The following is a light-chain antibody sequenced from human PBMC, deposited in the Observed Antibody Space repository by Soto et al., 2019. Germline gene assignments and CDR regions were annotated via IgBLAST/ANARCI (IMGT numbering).Light chain of an antibody. CDR2: STD. J-gene: IGLJ1*01. CDR3: AAWDDGRNDLYV. V-gene: IGLV1-44*01. CDR1: SSNVGQNI. Sequence: QSALTQQPSASGTPGPTVTISCSGSSSNVGQNIVNWYQQVTGTAPKLLIYSTDQRPSGVPDRFSGSTSGTSASLAMSGLQSEDEADYYCAAWDDGRNDLYVIESGTKVTVL.